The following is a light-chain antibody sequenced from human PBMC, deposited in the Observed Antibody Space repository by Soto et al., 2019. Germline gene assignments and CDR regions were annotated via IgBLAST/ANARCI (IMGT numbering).Light chain of an antibody. CDR2: DVS. CDR1: SSDVGGYSH. CDR3: SSYTSSGRYV. V-gene: IGLV2-14*01. J-gene: IGLJ1*01. Sequence: SVLTQPASVSGSPGQSITISCTGTSSDVGGYSHVSWYQQNTGKAPKLMVYDVSNRPSGVSNRFSGSKSGNTASLTISGLQAEDEADYYCSSYTSSGRYVFGTGTKVTVL.